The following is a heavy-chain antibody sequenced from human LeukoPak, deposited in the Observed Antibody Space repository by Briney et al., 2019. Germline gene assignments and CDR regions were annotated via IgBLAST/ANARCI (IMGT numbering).Heavy chain of an antibody. CDR1: GGSFSGYY. Sequence: SETLSLTCAVYGGSFSGYYWSWIRPPPGKGLEWIGEINHSGSTNYNPSLKSRVTISVDTSKNQFSLKLSSVTAADTAVYYCARVSLRYYYYYYGMDVWGQGTTVTVSS. J-gene: IGHJ6*02. D-gene: IGHD3-16*02. CDR3: ARVSLRYYYYYYGMDV. V-gene: IGHV4-34*01. CDR2: INHSGST.